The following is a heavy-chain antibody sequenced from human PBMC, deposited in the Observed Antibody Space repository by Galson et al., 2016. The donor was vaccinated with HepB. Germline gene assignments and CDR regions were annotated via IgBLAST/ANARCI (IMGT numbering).Heavy chain of an antibody. V-gene: IGHV3-21*01. Sequence: SLRLSCAASGFTFSSYSMNWVRQAPGKGLEWVSSISSGSSYIYYADSVKGRFTISRDSAKNSLYLQMNSLRAEDTAVYYCARFSGYSYGQDFYYYYGMDVWGKGTTVTVSS. CDR2: ISSGSSYI. CDR3: ARFSGYSYGQDFYYYYGMDV. J-gene: IGHJ6*04. D-gene: IGHD5-18*01. CDR1: GFTFSSYS.